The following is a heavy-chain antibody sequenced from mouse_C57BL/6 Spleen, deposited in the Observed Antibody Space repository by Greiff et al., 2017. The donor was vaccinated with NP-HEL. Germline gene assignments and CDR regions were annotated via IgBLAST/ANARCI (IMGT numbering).Heavy chain of an antibody. CDR2: IDPEDGET. CDR3: ARSYYDYDVGAMDY. D-gene: IGHD2-4*01. Sequence: VQLQQSGAELVKPGASVKLSCTASGFNIKDYYMHWVKQRTEQGLEWIGRIDPEDGETKYAPKYPGKATITADTSSNTAYLQLSSLTSEDTAVYYCARSYYDYDVGAMDYWGQGTSVTVSS. V-gene: IGHV14-2*01. CDR1: GFNIKDYY. J-gene: IGHJ4*01.